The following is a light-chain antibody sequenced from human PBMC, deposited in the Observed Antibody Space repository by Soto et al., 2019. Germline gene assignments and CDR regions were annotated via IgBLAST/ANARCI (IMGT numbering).Light chain of an antibody. CDR3: QQYVRSPWT. V-gene: IGKV3-20*01. Sequence: EIVLTQSTTTLSLSLGHRAILSCRASQSVTNSYLAWYQQKAGQAPRLVMYGASISTSSIPDRVSGSGFGPDFTLTIRRLEPEDFAVYYCQQYVRSPWTFGQGTKVDIK. J-gene: IGKJ1*01. CDR1: QSVTNSY. CDR2: GAS.